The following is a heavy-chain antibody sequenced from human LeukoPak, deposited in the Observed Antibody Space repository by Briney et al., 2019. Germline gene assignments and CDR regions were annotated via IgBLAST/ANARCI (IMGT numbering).Heavy chain of an antibody. J-gene: IGHJ5*02. Sequence: PGGSLRLSCAASGFTFSNYAMSWVRQAPGKGLEWVSAISSSGGSTYYADSVRGRITISRDNSKNTLDLQMNSLKAEDTALYYCAKDGDNWNYGSNWFDPWGQGTLVTVSS. CDR3: AKDGDNWNYGSNWFDP. CDR2: ISSSGGST. V-gene: IGHV3-23*01. CDR1: GFTFSNYA. D-gene: IGHD1-7*01.